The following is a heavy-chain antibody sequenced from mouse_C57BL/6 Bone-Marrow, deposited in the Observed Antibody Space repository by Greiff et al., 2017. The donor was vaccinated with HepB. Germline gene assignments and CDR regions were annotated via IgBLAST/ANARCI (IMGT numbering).Heavy chain of an antibody. CDR1: GYTFTSYG. CDR2: IYPRSGNT. Sequence: QVQLKESGAELARPGASVKLSCKASGYTFTSYGISWVKQRTGQGLEWIGEIYPRSGNTYYNEKFKGKATLTADKSSSTAYMELRSLTSEGSAVYFCAYHYGSSYRFAYWGQGTLVTVSA. J-gene: IGHJ3*01. CDR3: AYHYGSSYRFAY. V-gene: IGHV1-81*01. D-gene: IGHD1-1*01.